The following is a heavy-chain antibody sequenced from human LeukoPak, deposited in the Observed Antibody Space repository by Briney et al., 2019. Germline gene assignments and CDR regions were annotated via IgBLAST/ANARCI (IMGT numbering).Heavy chain of an antibody. CDR3: AKSTGRYRSSWYLTD. D-gene: IGHD6-13*01. Sequence: GGSLRLACAAYGFTFSSYAMHWVRQAPGKGLEWVAVISYDGSNKYYADSVKGQFTISRDNSKNTLYLQMNSLRVEDTAVYYCAKSTGRYRSSWYLTDWGQGTLVTVSS. J-gene: IGHJ4*02. CDR2: ISYDGSNK. V-gene: IGHV3-30-3*01. CDR1: GFTFSSYA.